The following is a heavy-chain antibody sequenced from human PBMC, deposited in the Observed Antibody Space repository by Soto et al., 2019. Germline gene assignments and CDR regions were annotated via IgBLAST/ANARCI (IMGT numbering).Heavy chain of an antibody. CDR3: ARTLGPHVSGYVDSDYRWTIDQ. CDR2: IYNRGNT. V-gene: IGHV4-39*01. D-gene: IGHD4-4*01. J-gene: IGHJ4*02. CDR1: SDSISSSTYY. Sequence: SETLSLTCTVPSDSISSSTYYWAWIRQPPGKELEWIGGIYNRGNTYYSPSLKSRVTISVDTSKNQFSLKLSSVTAADTAVYICARTLGPHVSGYVDSDYRWTIDQWGQGTLVTVSS.